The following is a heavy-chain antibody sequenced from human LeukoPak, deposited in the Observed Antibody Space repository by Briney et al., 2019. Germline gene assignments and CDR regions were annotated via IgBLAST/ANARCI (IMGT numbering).Heavy chain of an antibody. D-gene: IGHD3-10*01. CDR2: IKQDGSAK. Sequence: PGGSLRLSCSASGFTFSSYLMSWGRQAPGKELEWVANIKQDGSAKYSVDSVKGRFTISRDNAKNSPYLQMNSLRAEDTAVYYCASGVAGMDVWGQGTTVTVSS. CDR1: GFTFSSYL. V-gene: IGHV3-7*05. CDR3: ASGVAGMDV. J-gene: IGHJ6*02.